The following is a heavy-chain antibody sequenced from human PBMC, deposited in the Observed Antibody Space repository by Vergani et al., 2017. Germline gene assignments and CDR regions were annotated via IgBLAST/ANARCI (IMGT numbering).Heavy chain of an antibody. CDR3: ARGPDIVVVVAATEDGGXFDP. J-gene: IGHJ5*02. Sequence: QVQLVQSGAEVKKPGSSVKVSCKASGGTFSSYAISWVRQAPGQGLEWMGRIIPILGIANYAQKFQGRVTITADKSTSTAYMELSSLRSEDTAVYYCARGPDIVVVVAATEDGGXFDPWGQGTLVTVSS. V-gene: IGHV1-69*04. D-gene: IGHD2-15*01. CDR1: GGTFSSYA. CDR2: IIPILGIA.